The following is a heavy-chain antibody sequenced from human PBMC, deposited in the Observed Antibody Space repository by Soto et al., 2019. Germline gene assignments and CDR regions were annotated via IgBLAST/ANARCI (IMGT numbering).Heavy chain of an antibody. CDR2: IKQGGGEK. CDR3: ARGHNYYDSSGYYHDAFDI. CDR1: GFTFSSYW. Sequence: GGPLRLSCAASGFTFSSYWMSWVRQAPGKGLEWVANIKQGGGEKYYVDSVKGRFTISRDNAKNSLCLLMNSLRAEDTAVYYCARGHNYYDSSGYYHDAFDIWGQGTMVTVSS. V-gene: IGHV3-7*01. D-gene: IGHD3-22*01. J-gene: IGHJ3*02.